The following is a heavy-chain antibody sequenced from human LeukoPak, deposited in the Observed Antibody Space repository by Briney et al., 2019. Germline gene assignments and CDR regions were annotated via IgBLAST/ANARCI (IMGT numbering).Heavy chain of an antibody. D-gene: IGHD3-16*01. CDR2: INPNSGGT. CDR3: ARVSGNRGSARDY. V-gene: IGHV1-2*06. CDR1: GYTFTGYY. Sequence: ASVKVSCKASGYTFTGYYMHWVRQAPGQGLEWMGRINPNSGGTNYAQKFQGRVTMTRDTFISTAYMELSRLRSDDTAVYYCARVSGNRGSARDYWGQGTLVTVSS. J-gene: IGHJ4*02.